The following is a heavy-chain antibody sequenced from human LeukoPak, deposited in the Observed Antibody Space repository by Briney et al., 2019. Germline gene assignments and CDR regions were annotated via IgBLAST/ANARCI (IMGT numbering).Heavy chain of an antibody. CDR2: ISYDGSNK. CDR3: ARGLYSGYDSRAFDI. V-gene: IGHV3-30-3*01. J-gene: IGHJ3*02. D-gene: IGHD5-12*01. Sequence: MHWVRQXXGKGLEWVAVISYDGSNKYYADSVKGRFTISRDNSENTLYLQMNSLRAEDTAVYYCARGLYSGYDSRAFDIWGQGTMVTVSS.